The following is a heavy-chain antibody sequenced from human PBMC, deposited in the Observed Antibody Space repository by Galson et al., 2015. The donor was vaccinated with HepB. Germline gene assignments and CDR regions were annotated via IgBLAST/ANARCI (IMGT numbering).Heavy chain of an antibody. V-gene: IGHV4-4*07. J-gene: IGHJ5*02. D-gene: IGHD5-24*01. Sequence: SETLSLTCTVSGGSISSYYWSWIRQPAGKGLEWIGRIYTSGSTNYNPSLKSRVTMSVDTSKNQFSLKLSSVTAADTAVYYCARDLEMATIRVVYNWFDPWGQGTLVTVSS. CDR1: GGSISSYY. CDR3: ARDLEMATIRVVYNWFDP. CDR2: IYTSGST.